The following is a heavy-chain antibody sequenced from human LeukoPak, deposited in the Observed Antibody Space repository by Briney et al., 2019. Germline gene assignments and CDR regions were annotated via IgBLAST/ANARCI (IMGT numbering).Heavy chain of an antibody. D-gene: IGHD6-6*01. Sequence: QPGRSLRLSCAASGFTFSSYGMHWVRQAPGKGLEWVAVIWYDGSNKYYADSVKGRFTISRDNAKNSLHLQMNSLRAEDSAVYYCASGLYSSSSEDYWGQGTLVTVSS. CDR2: IWYDGSNK. J-gene: IGHJ4*02. CDR1: GFTFSSYG. CDR3: ASGLYSSSSEDY. V-gene: IGHV3-33*03.